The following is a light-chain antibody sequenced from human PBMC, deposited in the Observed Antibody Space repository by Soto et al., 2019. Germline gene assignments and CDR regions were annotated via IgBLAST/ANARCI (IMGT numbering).Light chain of an antibody. J-gene: IGKJ1*01. V-gene: IGKV1-33*01. CDR2: DAS. CDR3: QQYDNLPLT. Sequence: DIQMTQSPSSLSASVGDRVIITCQASQDISNYLNWYQQKPGKAPKLLIYDASNLETGVPSRFSGSVSRTDFTFTISSLQPEDIATYYCQQYDNLPLTFGQGTKVEIK. CDR1: QDISNY.